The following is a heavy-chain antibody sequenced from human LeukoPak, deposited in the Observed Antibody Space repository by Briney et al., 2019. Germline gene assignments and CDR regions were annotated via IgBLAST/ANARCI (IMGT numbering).Heavy chain of an antibody. CDR2: TYYRSKWYN. CDR1: GDSVSSNSAA. Sequence: SQTLSLTCAISGDSVSSNSAAWNWIRQSPSRGLEWLGRTYYRSKWYNDYAVSVKSRITINPDTSKNQFSLQLNSVTPEDTAVYYCARGGLVLLWFGELSGFDYWGQGTLVTVSS. V-gene: IGHV6-1*01. CDR3: ARGGLVLLWFGELSGFDY. J-gene: IGHJ4*02. D-gene: IGHD3-10*01.